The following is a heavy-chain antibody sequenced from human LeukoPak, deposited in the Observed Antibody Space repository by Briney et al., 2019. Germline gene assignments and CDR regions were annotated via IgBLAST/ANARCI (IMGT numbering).Heavy chain of an antibody. J-gene: IGHJ6*03. V-gene: IGHV3-11*01. CDR2: ISSSGSTI. D-gene: IGHD5-18*01. CDR1: GFTFSDYY. Sequence: GGSLRLSRAASGFTFSDYYMSWIRQAPGKGLEWVSYISSSGSTIYYADSVKGRFTISRDNSKNSLFLQMNSLRAEDTALYYCARGTYRYYLYYYMDVWGKGTTVTVSS. CDR3: ARGTYRYYLYYYMDV.